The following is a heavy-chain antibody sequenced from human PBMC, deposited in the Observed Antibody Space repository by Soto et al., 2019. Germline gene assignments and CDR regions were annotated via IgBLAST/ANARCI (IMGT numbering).Heavy chain of an antibody. CDR3: TERRGTIPFDY. CDR2: INHSGST. CDR1: VGSFSGYY. J-gene: IGHJ4*02. V-gene: IGHV4-34*01. D-gene: IGHD1-1*01. Sequence: SETLSLTCAVYVGSFSGYYWRWIRQPPGKGLEWIGEINHSGSTNYNPSLKSRVTISVDTSKNQFSLKLSSVTAADTAVYYCTERRGTIPFDYWGQGTLVTVSS.